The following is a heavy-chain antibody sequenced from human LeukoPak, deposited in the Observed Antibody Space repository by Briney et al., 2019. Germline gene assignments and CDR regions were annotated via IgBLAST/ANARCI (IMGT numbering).Heavy chain of an antibody. J-gene: IGHJ4*02. Sequence: SETLSLTCAVSGASISGSGYYLGWIRQAPGKGLEWIGYIYYTGSTSYNPSLRSRVTMSADTSKNQFSLKLSSVTAADTAVYYCASRKLGNDYWGQGTLVTVSS. CDR3: ASRKLGNDY. CDR1: GASISGSGYY. CDR2: IYYTGST. D-gene: IGHD7-27*01. V-gene: IGHV4-61*05.